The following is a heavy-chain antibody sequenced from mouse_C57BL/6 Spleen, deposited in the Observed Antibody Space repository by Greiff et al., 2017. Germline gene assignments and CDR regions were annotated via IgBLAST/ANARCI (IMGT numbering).Heavy chain of an antibody. Sequence: EVKLVESGGGLVKPGGSLKLFCAASGFTFSSYAMSWVRQTPEKRLEWVATISDGGSYTYYPDNVKGRFTISRDNAKNNLYLQMSHLKSEDTAMYYCAREGGNYRFAYWGQGTLVTVSA. CDR3: AREGGNYRFAY. V-gene: IGHV5-4*01. D-gene: IGHD2-1*01. CDR1: GFTFSSYA. J-gene: IGHJ3*01. CDR2: ISDGGSYT.